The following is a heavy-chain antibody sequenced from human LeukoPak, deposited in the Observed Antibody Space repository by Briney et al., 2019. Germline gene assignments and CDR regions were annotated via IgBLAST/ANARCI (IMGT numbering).Heavy chain of an antibody. CDR1: GFTFSRYW. V-gene: IGHV3-74*03. CDR3: ARVGSGWYL. CDR2: INSDGSSI. D-gene: IGHD6-19*01. J-gene: IGHJ4*02. Sequence: PGGSLRLSCVASGFTFSRYWMHWVRQAPGKGLVWVSRINSDGSSITYADSVKGRFTISRDNAKNSLYLQMNSLRAEDTAVYYCARVGSGWYLWGQGTLVTVSS.